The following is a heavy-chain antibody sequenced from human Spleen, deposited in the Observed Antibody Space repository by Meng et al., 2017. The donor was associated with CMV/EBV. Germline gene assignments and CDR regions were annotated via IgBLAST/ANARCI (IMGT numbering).Heavy chain of an antibody. CDR1: SVRSGSYY. CDR3: ARTLRYFDWLLAGWFDP. D-gene: IGHD3-9*01. Sequence: SVRSGSYYWSWIRQPPGKGLEWIGYIYYSGSTNYNPSLKSRVTISVDTSKNQFSLKLSSVTAADTAVYYCARTLRYFDWLLAGWFDPWGQGTLVTVSS. V-gene: IGHV4-61*01. J-gene: IGHJ5*02. CDR2: IYYSGST.